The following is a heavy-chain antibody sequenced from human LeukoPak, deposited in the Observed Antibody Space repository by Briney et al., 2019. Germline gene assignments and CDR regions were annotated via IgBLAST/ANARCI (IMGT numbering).Heavy chain of an antibody. Sequence: GRSLRLSCAASGFTFDDYVMHWVRQAPGKGLEWVSGISWNSGSIGYADSVKGRFTISRDNAKNSLYLQMNSLRAEDTALYYCAKVGVYGDYVDYFDYWGQGTLVTVSS. CDR3: AKVGVYGDYVDYFDY. D-gene: IGHD4-17*01. CDR1: GFTFDDYV. V-gene: IGHV3-9*01. CDR2: ISWNSGSI. J-gene: IGHJ4*02.